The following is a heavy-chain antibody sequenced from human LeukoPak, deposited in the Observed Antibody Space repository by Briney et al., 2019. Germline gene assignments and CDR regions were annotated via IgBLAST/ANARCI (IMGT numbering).Heavy chain of an antibody. CDR1: GYTFTSYG. Sequence: GASVKVSCKASGYTFTSYGISWVRQAPGQGLEWMGWISAYNGNTNYAQKFQGRVTITADESTSTAYMELSSLRSEDTAVYYCARGYLGRWCMDVWGQGTTVTVSS. CDR3: ARGYLGRWCMDV. V-gene: IGHV1-18*01. J-gene: IGHJ6*02. D-gene: IGHD5-24*01. CDR2: ISAYNGNT.